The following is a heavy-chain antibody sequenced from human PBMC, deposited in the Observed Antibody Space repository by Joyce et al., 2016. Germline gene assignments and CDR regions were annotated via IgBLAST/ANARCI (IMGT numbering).Heavy chain of an antibody. Sequence: ELQVVESGGRLIQPGGSLRLSCAASGFTVSSNYMSWVRRAPGKGLEWVAVIHFRGDPYCADSVSGRFSISRDNSKNMVYLQMNSLRPDDTAVYYWAREDSSGWDNWYFDLWGRGTLVTVSS. D-gene: IGHD6-19*01. CDR2: IHFRGDP. J-gene: IGHJ2*01. CDR1: GFTVSSNY. V-gene: IGHV3-53*01. CDR3: AREDSSGWDNWYFDL.